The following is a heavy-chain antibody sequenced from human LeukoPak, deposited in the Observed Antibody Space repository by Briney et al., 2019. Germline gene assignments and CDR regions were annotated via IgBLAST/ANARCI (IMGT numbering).Heavy chain of an antibody. V-gene: IGHV3-33*08. Sequence: GGSLRLSCAASGFTFNSYWMTWVRQAPGQGLEWVAVIWSDGSKKYHADSVKGRFTISRDNTKNMLYLQMNSLRAEDTAIYYCVRVGTDSIGSYPDYWGQGTLVTVTS. D-gene: IGHD3-22*01. CDR3: VRVGTDSIGSYPDY. CDR2: IWSDGSKK. CDR1: GFTFNSYW. J-gene: IGHJ4*02.